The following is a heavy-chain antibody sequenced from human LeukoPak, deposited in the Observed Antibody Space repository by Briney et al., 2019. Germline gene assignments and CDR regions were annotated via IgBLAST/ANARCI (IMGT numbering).Heavy chain of an antibody. Sequence: SETLSLTCTVSGGSISNYYWTWIRQPPGKGLEWIGYIYYSGSTNYNPSLASRVTISVDTSKNQFSLRLSSVTAADTAVYYCARGGYSSSWSLGMDVWGQGTTVTVSS. CDR3: ARGGYSSSWSLGMDV. J-gene: IGHJ6*02. CDR2: IYYSGST. D-gene: IGHD6-13*01. CDR1: GGSISNYY. V-gene: IGHV4-59*08.